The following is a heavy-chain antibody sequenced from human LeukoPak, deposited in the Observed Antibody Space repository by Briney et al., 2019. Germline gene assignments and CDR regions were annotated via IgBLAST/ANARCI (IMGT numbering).Heavy chain of an antibody. V-gene: IGHV4-4*07. CDR3: ARDEDSSGWFDF. CDR1: GGSTSTYY. J-gene: IGHJ4*02. Sequence: KPSETLSLTCTVSGGSTSTYYWSWIRQPAGKGLEWIGRIYASGNTNYNPSLKSRVTMSVDTSKNQFSLRLSSVTAADSAVYYCARDEDSSGWFDFWGQGTLVTVSS. CDR2: IYASGNT. D-gene: IGHD6-19*01.